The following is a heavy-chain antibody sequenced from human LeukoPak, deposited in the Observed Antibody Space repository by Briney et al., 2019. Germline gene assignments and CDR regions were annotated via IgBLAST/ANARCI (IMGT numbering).Heavy chain of an antibody. Sequence: SETLSLTCAVYGGSFRGYYWSWIRQPPGKGLEWIGEINHSGSTNYNPSLKSRVTISVDTSKNQFSLKLSSVTAADTAVYYCARGGKLWSTDYWGQGTLVTVSS. CDR3: ARGGKLWSTDY. V-gene: IGHV4-34*01. J-gene: IGHJ4*02. CDR2: INHSGST. CDR1: GGSFRGYY. D-gene: IGHD5-18*01.